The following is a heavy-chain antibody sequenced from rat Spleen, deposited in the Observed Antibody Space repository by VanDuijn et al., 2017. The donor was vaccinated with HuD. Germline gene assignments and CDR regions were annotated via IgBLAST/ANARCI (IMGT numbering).Heavy chain of an antibody. J-gene: IGHJ2*01. CDR2: ITNSGGST. CDR3: ATHEITMMVRGYFDY. D-gene: IGHD1-12*03. Sequence: EVQLVESGGGLVQPGRSLKLSCAASGFTFSNFGMHWIRQAPTKSLEWVASITNSGGSTYYRDSVKGRFTISRDNAKSTLYLQMNSLRSEDTATYYCATHEITMMVRGYFDYWGQGVMVTVSS. CDR1: GFTFSNFG. V-gene: IGHV5-19*01.